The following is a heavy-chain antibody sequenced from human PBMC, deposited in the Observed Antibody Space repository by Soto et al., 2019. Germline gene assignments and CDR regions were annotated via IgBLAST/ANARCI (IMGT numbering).Heavy chain of an antibody. D-gene: IGHD4-17*01. V-gene: IGHV1-2*04. J-gene: IGHJ3*02. CDR2: INPNSGGT. Sequence: APVKVSCKASGYTFTGYYMHWVRQAPGQGLEWMGWINPNSGGTNYAQKFQGWVTMTRDTSISTAYMELSRLRSDDTAVYYCARDTGYGDYDPTPPNAFDIWGQGTMVTVSS. CDR3: ARDTGYGDYDPTPPNAFDI. CDR1: GYTFTGYY.